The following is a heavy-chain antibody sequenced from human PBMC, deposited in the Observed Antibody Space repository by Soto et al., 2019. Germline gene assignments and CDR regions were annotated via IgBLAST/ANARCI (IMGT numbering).Heavy chain of an antibody. CDR2: IIPSFGVA. D-gene: IGHD3-10*01. CDR3: ARVPDESGGSDY. CDR1: GGTFSSHT. J-gene: IGHJ4*02. Sequence: QVQLVQSGAEVKKPGSSVNVSCKASGGTFSSHTLSWVRQAPGQGLEWMGRIIPSFGVAEYAQKFQGRVTITADKSTSTVYMEVSSLRSEDTAMYYCARVPDESGGSDYWGQGTPVTVSS. V-gene: IGHV1-69*02.